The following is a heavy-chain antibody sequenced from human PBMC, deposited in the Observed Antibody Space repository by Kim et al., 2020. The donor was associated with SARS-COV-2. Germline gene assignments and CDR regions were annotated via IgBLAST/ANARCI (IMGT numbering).Heavy chain of an antibody. CDR3: AKALQVVTLYGMDV. Sequence: ADSVKGRFTISRDNSKNSPYLQMNSLRTEDTALYYCAKALQVVTLYGMDVWGQGTTVTVSS. D-gene: IGHD3-22*01. J-gene: IGHJ6*02. V-gene: IGHV3-43*01.